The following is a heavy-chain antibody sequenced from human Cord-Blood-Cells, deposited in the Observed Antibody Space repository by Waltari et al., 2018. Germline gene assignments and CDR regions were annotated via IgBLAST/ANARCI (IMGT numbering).Heavy chain of an antibody. CDR3: ARDVSNYEGMDV. Sequence: EVQLVESGGGLIQPGGSLRLSCAASGFTVSSNYKSWARQAPGKGLEWVEVIYSGGSTYYADSVKGRFTISRDNSKNTLYLQMNSRRAEDTAVYYCARDVSNYEGMDVWGQGTTVTVSS. J-gene: IGHJ6*02. CDR2: IYSGGST. CDR1: GFTVSSNY. D-gene: IGHD4-4*01. V-gene: IGHV3-53*01.